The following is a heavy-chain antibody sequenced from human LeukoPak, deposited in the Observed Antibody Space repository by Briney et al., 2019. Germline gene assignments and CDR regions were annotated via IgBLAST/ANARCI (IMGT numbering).Heavy chain of an antibody. V-gene: IGHV1-2*02. CDR1: GYTFTGYY. CDR3: ARDPLEWLVLPKAFDI. J-gene: IGHJ3*02. CDR2: INPNSGGT. Sequence: GASVKVSCKASGYTFTGYYMHWVRQAPGQGLEWMGWINPNSGGTNYAQKFQGRGTMTRDTSINTAYMELSRLRSDDTAVYYCARDPLEWLVLPKAFDIWGQGTMVTVSS. D-gene: IGHD3-3*01.